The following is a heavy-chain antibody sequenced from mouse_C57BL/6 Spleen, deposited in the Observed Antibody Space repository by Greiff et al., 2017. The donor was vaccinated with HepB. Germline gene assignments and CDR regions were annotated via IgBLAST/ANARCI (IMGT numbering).Heavy chain of an antibody. V-gene: IGHV1-22*01. D-gene: IGHD2-4*01. CDR1: GYTFTDYN. CDR2: INPNNGGT. CDR3: AREGLDYLSVAY. J-gene: IGHJ3*01. Sequence: VQLQQSGPELVKPGASVKMSCKASGYTFTDYNMHWVKQSHGKSLEWIGYINPNNGGTSYNQKFKGKATLTVNKSSSTANMELRSLTSEDSACYYCAREGLDYLSVAYWGQGTRVTVSA.